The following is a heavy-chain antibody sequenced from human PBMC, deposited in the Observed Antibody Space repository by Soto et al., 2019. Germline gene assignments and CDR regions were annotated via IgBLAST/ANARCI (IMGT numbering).Heavy chain of an antibody. CDR1: GYTFTSYG. Sequence: ASVKVSCKASGYTFTSYGISWVRQAPGQGLEWMGWISAYNGNTNYAQKLQGRVTMTTDTSTSTAYMELRSLRSDDTAVYYSARVPMELYCGGDCQYYFDYCGQGTLVTVSS. CDR2: ISAYNGNT. J-gene: IGHJ4*02. CDR3: ARVPMELYCGGDCQYYFDY. V-gene: IGHV1-18*01. D-gene: IGHD2-21*02.